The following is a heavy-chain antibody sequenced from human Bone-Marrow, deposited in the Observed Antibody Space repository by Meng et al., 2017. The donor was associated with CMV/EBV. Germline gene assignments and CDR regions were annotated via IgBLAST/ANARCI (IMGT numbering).Heavy chain of an antibody. CDR2: LNGGNAEV. J-gene: IGHJ5*02. Sequence: GGSLRLSCEVSGFTFSRYAMTWVRQTPGKGLEWVSTLNGGNAEVNYADSVKGRFTISRDNTGNSLYLQMNSLRVEDTAMYYCARDLGWFRIDPWGQGTLVTVSS. V-gene: IGHV3-21*01. CDR3: ARDLGWFRIDP. D-gene: IGHD6-19*01. CDR1: GFTFSRYA.